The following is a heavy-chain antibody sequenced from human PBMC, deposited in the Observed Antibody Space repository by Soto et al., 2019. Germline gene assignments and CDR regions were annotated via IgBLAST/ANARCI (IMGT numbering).Heavy chain of an antibody. Sequence: GGSLRLSCAASGFTFSSYGMHWVRQAPGKGLEWVAVISYDGSNKYYADSVKGRFTISRDNSKNTLYLQMNSLRAEDTAVYYCAKEEYYDFWSGYSSTIYYYYGMDVWGQGTTVNVSS. CDR1: GFTFSSYG. D-gene: IGHD3-3*01. CDR2: ISYDGSNK. CDR3: AKEEYYDFWSGYSSTIYYYYGMDV. J-gene: IGHJ6*02. V-gene: IGHV3-30*18.